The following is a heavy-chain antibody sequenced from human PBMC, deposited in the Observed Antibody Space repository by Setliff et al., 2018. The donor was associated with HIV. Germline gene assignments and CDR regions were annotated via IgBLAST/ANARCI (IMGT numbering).Heavy chain of an antibody. D-gene: IGHD3-10*01. CDR1: RGSVSSGSYY. CDR3: TREKFGRGSSVPEVRLFDP. V-gene: IGHV4-61*02. Sequence: KPSETLSLTCTVSRGSVSSGSYYWSWIRQPAGKGLEWIGRIYTSGSTNYNPSLKSRVTISVDTSNNAISLKLSSVTAADTAVYFCTREKFGRGSSVPEVRLFDPWGQGTLVTVSS. J-gene: IGHJ5*02. CDR2: IYTSGST.